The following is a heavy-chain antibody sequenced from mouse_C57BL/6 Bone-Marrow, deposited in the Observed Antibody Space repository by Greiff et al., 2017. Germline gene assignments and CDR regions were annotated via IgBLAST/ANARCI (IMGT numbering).Heavy chain of an antibody. CDR1: GFNIKDDY. V-gene: IGHV14-4*01. CDR2: IDPENGDT. Sequence: VQLKESGAELVRPGASVKLSCTASGFNIKDDYMHWVKQRPEQGLEWIGWIDPENGDTEYASKFQGKATITADTSSNTAYLQLSSLTSEDTAVYYCTTGVLYFDYWGQGTTLTVSS. J-gene: IGHJ2*01. CDR3: TTGVLYFDY.